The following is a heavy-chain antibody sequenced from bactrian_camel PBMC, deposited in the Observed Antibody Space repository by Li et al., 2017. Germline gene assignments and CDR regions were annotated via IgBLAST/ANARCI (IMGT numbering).Heavy chain of an antibody. CDR1: GFTFSYHW. Sequence: VQLVESGGGSVQAGGSLRLSCAASGFTFSYHWMHWVRQAPGKGLEWVSTVYTGDGKTYSADSVKGRFTISRDNAKNTLYLQMNSLKPEDTAVYYCAATQEYGRSWYLITGNYWGQGTQVTVS. CDR2: VYTGDGKT. V-gene: IGHV3S6*01. CDR3: AATQEYGRSWYLITGNY. D-gene: IGHD6*01. J-gene: IGHJ4*01.